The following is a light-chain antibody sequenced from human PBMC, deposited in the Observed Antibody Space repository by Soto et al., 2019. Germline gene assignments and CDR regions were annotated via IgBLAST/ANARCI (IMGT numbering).Light chain of an antibody. CDR1: QSISSNY. Sequence: EIVLTQSPGTLSLSPGEGATLSCRASQSISSNYLAWYQQKPGQAPRLLIYGASSRASGIPDRFSGSGSGTDFTLTISRLEPEDFAVYLCQYYLSSPFTFGPWTKVDIK. CDR2: GAS. J-gene: IGKJ3*01. V-gene: IGKV3-20*01. CDR3: QYYLSSPFT.